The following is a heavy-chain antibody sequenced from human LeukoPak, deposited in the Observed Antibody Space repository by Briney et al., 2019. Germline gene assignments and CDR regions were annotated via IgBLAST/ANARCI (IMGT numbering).Heavy chain of an antibody. CDR2: ISYDGSNK. Sequence: PRGSLKLSCAASGFTFSSYGMHWVRQAPGKGLEWVAVISYDGSNKYYADSVKGRFTISRDNSKNTLYLQMNSLRAEDTAVYYCAKEAYDSSGYIGYFDYWGQGTLATVSS. CDR1: GFTFSSYG. CDR3: AKEAYDSSGYIGYFDY. D-gene: IGHD3-22*01. J-gene: IGHJ4*02. V-gene: IGHV3-30*18.